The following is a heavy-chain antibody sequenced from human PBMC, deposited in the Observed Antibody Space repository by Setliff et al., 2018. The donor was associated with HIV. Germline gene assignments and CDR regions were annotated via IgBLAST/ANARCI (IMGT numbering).Heavy chain of an antibody. CDR2: ISSSGTT. D-gene: IGHD2-15*01. V-gene: IGHV4-4*09. J-gene: IGHJ4*02. Sequence: LSLTCDVSDDSFSNYDWTWIRQPPGKALQWIGYISSSGTTNYNPSLRSRVTISIETSNTRFFLWLRSVTAADTATYFCARLGRAIDDGGSSLRLDFWGQGMLVTV. CDR3: ARLGRAIDDGGSSLRLDF. CDR1: DDSFSNYD.